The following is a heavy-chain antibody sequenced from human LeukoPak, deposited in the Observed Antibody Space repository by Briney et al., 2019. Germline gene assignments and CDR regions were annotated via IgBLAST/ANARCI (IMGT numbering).Heavy chain of an antibody. J-gene: IGHJ4*02. CDR3: AKDYPPIVVID. CDR2: ISDTGDNL. Sequence: PGGSLRLSCAASGFTFSGYAMKWVRQAPGKGLVEVSGISDTGDNLYYADSVKGRFTISRDNSKNTPYVQLKSLRAEGMAVYYCAKDYPPIVVIDWGQPGLVTV. V-gene: IGHV3-23*01. CDR1: GFTFSGYA. D-gene: IGHD2-21*01.